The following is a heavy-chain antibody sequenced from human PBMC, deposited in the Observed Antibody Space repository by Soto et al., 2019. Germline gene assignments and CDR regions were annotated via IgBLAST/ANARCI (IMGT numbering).Heavy chain of an antibody. V-gene: IGHV3-7*01. CDR1: GYTFSSYS. Sequence: PGGSLRLSCAASGYTFSSYSLTWVRQSPGKGLEWVANINQYGSERHYVDSVKGRFTISRDNAKNSLDLQMNSLRAEDTGVYYCAGDRGKTAYDLNDYWGQGAVVTVSS. J-gene: IGHJ4*02. D-gene: IGHD5-12*01. CDR3: AGDRGKTAYDLNDY. CDR2: INQYGSER.